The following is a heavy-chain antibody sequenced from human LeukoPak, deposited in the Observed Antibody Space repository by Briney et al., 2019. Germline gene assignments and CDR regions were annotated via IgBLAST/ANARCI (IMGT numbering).Heavy chain of an antibody. Sequence: GGSLRLSCAASGFTFSSYAMSWVRQAPGKGLEWVSAISGSGGSTYYADSVKGRFTISRDNSKNTLCLQMNSLRAEDTAVYYCAKDEGGSVAGPFSGCDYWGQGTLVTVSS. CDR2: ISGSGGST. D-gene: IGHD6-19*01. V-gene: IGHV3-23*01. J-gene: IGHJ4*02. CDR3: AKDEGGSVAGPFSGCDY. CDR1: GFTFSSYA.